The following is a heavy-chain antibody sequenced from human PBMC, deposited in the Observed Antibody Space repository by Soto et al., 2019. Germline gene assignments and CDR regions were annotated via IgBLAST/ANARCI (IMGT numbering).Heavy chain of an antibody. V-gene: IGHV4-59*13. Sequence: QVQLQESGPGLVKPSETLSLTCTVPGGSIGSNYGSWIRQPPGKGLGGMGYIYYSGSTNYNPSLKSRFTISVDTSKNQFSLKLSSVTAADTAVYYCARDKGPYYDFWSGYSYAFDIWGQGTMVTVSS. CDR2: IYYSGST. CDR3: ARDKGPYYDFWSGYSYAFDI. CDR1: GGSIGSNY. J-gene: IGHJ3*02. D-gene: IGHD3-3*01.